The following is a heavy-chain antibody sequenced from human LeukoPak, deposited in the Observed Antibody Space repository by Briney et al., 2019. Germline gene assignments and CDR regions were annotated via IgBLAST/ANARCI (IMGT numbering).Heavy chain of an antibody. J-gene: IGHJ5*02. CDR2: IRYDGSNK. V-gene: IGHV3-30*02. CDR1: GFTFSSYG. Sequence: GGSLRLSYAASGFTFSSYGMHWVRQAPGKGLEWVAFIRYDGSNKYYADSVKGRFTISRDNSKNTLYLQMNSLRAEDTAVYYCAHPTEYSSSWYGNWFDPWGQGTLVTVSS. D-gene: IGHD6-13*01. CDR3: AHPTEYSSSWYGNWFDP.